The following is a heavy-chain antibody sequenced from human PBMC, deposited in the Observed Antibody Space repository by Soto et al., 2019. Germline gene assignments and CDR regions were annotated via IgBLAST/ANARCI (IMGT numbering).Heavy chain of an antibody. Sequence: PSETLSLTCTVSGGSISSGDYYWSWIHHPPGKGLEWIGYIYYSGSTYYNPSLKSRVTISVDTSKNQFSLKLSSVTAADTAVYYCARVEYYDFWSGYFSEYWGQGTMVSVSS. J-gene: IGHJ4*02. D-gene: IGHD3-3*01. CDR1: GGSISSGDYY. V-gene: IGHV4-30-4*01. CDR3: ARVEYYDFWSGYFSEY. CDR2: IYYSGST.